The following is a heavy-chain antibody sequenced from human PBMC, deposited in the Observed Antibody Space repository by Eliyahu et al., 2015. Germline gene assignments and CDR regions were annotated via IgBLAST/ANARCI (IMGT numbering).Heavy chain of an antibody. CDR2: IYYSGTT. Sequence: QLQLQESGPGLVKPSETLSLTCTISGGSISINDYYWGWIRQPPGKGLEWIGSIYYSGTTYFNPSLKRRVIISVDTSKNQFSLSLTSVTAADTALYYCARHRYCSGGSCYLGWFDPWGQGTLVTVSS. V-gene: IGHV4-39*01. J-gene: IGHJ5*02. D-gene: IGHD2-15*01. CDR3: ARHRYCSGGSCYLGWFDP. CDR1: GGSISINDYY.